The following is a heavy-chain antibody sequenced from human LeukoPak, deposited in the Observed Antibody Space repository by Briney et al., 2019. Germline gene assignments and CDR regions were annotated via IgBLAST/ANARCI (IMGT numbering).Heavy chain of an antibody. CDR1: SGSISRYY. CDR3: GSTNYNPSLKSRVTISLATSKSQFSLKLTSVTAADTAVYYCARAPIPYDRSRTDYRFDP. CDR2: NDYSRCA. D-gene: IGHD3-10*01. V-gene: IGHV4-59*07. Sequence: SDTLSLICSLWSGSISRYYGSWIRQPPGKALEWIRYNDYSRCANHNPSLKRPITHSLAQPKGLCSLELTSPTARDPALYYSGSTNYNPSLKSRVTISLATSKSQFSLKLTSVTAADTAVYYCARAPIPYDRSRTDYRFDPWGQGTLVTVAS. J-gene: IGHJ5*02.